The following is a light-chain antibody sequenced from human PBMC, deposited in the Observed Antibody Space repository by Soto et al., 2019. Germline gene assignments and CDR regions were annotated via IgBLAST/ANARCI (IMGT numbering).Light chain of an antibody. CDR3: CSYAGGTSVV. J-gene: IGLJ2*01. CDR2: EDI. V-gene: IGLV2-23*01. CDR1: SSDVGRYNL. Sequence: QSALTQPPSVSGSPGQSITISCTGSSSDVGRYNLVSWYQQHPGKAPKLIIYEDIERPSGVSNRFSGSKSGNTASLTISGLQTEDEADYYCCSYAGGTSVVFGGGTQLTVL.